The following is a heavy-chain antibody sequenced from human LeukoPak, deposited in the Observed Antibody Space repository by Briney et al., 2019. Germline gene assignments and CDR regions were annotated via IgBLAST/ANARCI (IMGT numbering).Heavy chain of an antibody. CDR1: GFTFSSYE. D-gene: IGHD5-18*01. Sequence: PGGSLRLSCAASGFTFSSYEMNWVRQAPGKGLEWVSYISYSGSTIYYADSVKGRFTISRDNAKNSLYLQMNSLRAEDTAVYYCARDRDSYATTFDYWGQGTLVTVSS. J-gene: IGHJ4*02. V-gene: IGHV3-48*03. CDR2: ISYSGSTI. CDR3: ARDRDSYATTFDY.